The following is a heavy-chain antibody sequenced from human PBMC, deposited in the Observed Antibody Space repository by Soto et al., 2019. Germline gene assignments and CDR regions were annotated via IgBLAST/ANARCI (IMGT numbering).Heavy chain of an antibody. D-gene: IGHD2-2*01. J-gene: IGHJ6*02. CDR2: INHSGST. Sequence: SETLSLTCAVYGGSFSGYYWSWIRQPPGKGLEWIGEINHSGSTNYNPSLKSRVTISVDTSKNQFSLKLSSVTAADTAVYYCASLIVGVPAAIKNYYGMDVWGQGTTVTVSS. CDR1: GGSFSGYY. V-gene: IGHV4-34*01. CDR3: ASLIVGVPAAIKNYYGMDV.